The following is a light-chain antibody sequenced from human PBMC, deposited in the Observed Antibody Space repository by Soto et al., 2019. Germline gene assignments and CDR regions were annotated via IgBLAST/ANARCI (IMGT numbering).Light chain of an antibody. CDR1: QSVGSY. CDR3: HQRSVWPLT. J-gene: IGKJ4*01. Sequence: DIVLTQSPATLSLSPGERATLSCRASQSVGSYLAWYQQKPGQAPRLLIYHASNRAPGVPARFSGSGSGADFTLTISSLDPEDFAVYYCHQRSVWPLTFGGGTKVDIK. CDR2: HAS. V-gene: IGKV3-11*01.